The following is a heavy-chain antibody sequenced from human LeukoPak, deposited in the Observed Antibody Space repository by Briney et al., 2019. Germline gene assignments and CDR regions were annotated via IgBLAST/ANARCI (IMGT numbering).Heavy chain of an antibody. V-gene: IGHV4-59*01. CDR1: GASISSYY. CDR2: IYYSGST. CDR3: ARTLRNDAFDI. D-gene: IGHD1-14*01. J-gene: IGHJ3*02. Sequence: SETLSLTCTVSGASISSYYWSWIRQPPGKGLEWIGYIYYSGSTNYNPSIKSRVTISVDTSKNQFSLKLSSVTAADTAVYYCARTLRNDAFDIWGQGTMVTVSS.